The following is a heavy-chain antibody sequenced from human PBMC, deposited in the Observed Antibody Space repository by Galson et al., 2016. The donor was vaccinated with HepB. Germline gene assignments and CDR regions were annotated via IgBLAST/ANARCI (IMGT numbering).Heavy chain of an antibody. D-gene: IGHD3-10*01. Sequence: SLRLSCAASGFMFSTYWMSWVRQAPGKGLEWVANIKEDGSQKYYVDSVKGRFTISRDNTKNSVFLQMNSLGAEDTAVYYCARDIGGRRLGEGFVPRGQGTRVTVSS. CDR1: GFMFSTYW. J-gene: IGHJ5*02. CDR2: IKEDGSQK. V-gene: IGHV3-7*01. CDR3: ARDIGGRRLGEGFVP.